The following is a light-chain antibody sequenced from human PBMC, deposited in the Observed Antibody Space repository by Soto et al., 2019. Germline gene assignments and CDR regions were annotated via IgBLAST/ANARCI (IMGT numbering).Light chain of an antibody. CDR2: KAS. CDR1: QTINSW. V-gene: IGKV1-5*03. Sequence: MTQSPSTLSAPVGDRVTITCRASQTINSWVAWYQQKPGKAPNLLIYKASYLQSWVPSTFSGSGAGTEFTLTICSLQPEDFSVYYCQQYKSNSSWTFCLVTMVEIK. J-gene: IGKJ1*01. CDR3: QQYKSNSSWT.